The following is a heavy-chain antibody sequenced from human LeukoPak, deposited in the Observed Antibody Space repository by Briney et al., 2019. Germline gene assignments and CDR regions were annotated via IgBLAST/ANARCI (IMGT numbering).Heavy chain of an antibody. V-gene: IGHV3-30-3*01. D-gene: IGHD3-10*01. CDR2: ISHDGTKK. CDR3: ARRQERFGELLALDY. J-gene: IGHJ4*02. Sequence: GGSLRLSCAASGFTFSSYTMHWVRLAPGRGLEWVAVISHDGTKKYYADSVKGRFTISRDNSMNTLYLETNTVRTEDAAVYYCARRQERFGELLALDYWGQGTLVTVSS. CDR1: GFTFSSYT.